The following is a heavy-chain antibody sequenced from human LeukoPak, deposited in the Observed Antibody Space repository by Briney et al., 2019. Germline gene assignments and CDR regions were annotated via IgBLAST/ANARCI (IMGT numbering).Heavy chain of an antibody. CDR1: GFIFRSYW. V-gene: IGHV3-9*01. D-gene: IGHD6-13*01. Sequence: GGSLRLSCAASGFIFRSYWMSWVRQAPGKGLEWVSSISWNSGSIGYADSVKGRFTISRDNAKNSLYLQMNSLRAEDTALYYCAKSRGSNWPRYFDLWGRGTLITVSS. J-gene: IGHJ2*01. CDR3: AKSRGSNWPRYFDL. CDR2: ISWNSGSI.